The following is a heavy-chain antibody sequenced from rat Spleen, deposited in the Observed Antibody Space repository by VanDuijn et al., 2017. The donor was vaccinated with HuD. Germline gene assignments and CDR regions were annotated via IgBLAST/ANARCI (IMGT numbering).Heavy chain of an antibody. D-gene: IGHD1-7*01. CDR3: AVAGYGY. CDR1: GFPFSSYW. CDR2: ISNDGVNA. Sequence: EVHLVETGGGLVQPGKSLKLSCVASGFPFSSYWMYWVRQAPGKGLEWVSSISNDGVNAYYPDSVKGRFTISRDNAESIVYLQMNSLKSEDTATYYCAVAGYGYWGQGVMVTVSS. V-gene: IGHV5-58*01. J-gene: IGHJ2*01.